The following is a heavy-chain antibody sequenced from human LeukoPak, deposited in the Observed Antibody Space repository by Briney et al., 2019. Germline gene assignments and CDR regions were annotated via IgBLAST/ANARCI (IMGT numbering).Heavy chain of an antibody. J-gene: IGHJ3*01. V-gene: IGHV1-2*02. CDR3: ARDSGLGLFGV. D-gene: IGHD3-10*01. CDR1: GYTFTGYY. CDR2: INPNSGGT. Sequence: ASVKVSCKASGYTFTGYYMHWVRQAPGQGLEWMGWINPNSGGTNYAQKFQDRVTLTTDTSTSIAHLELRSLRSEDTAIYYCARDSGLGLFGVWGQGTVVTVSS.